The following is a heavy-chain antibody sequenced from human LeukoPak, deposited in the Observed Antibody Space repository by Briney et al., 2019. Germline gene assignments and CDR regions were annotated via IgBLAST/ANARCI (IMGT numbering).Heavy chain of an antibody. CDR3: ARDRAQWLVSYNFDY. Sequence: GGSLRLSCAASGFTFSSYGMHWVRQAPGKGLEWVAVIWYDGSNKYYADSVKGRFTISRDNSKNTLYLQMNSLRAEDTAVYYCARDRAQWLVSYNFDYWGQGTLVTVSS. J-gene: IGHJ4*02. V-gene: IGHV3-33*01. D-gene: IGHD6-19*01. CDR1: GFTFSSYG. CDR2: IWYDGSNK.